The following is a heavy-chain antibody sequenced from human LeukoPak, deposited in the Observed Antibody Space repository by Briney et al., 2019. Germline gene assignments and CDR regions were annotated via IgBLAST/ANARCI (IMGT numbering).Heavy chain of an antibody. V-gene: IGHV3-33*01. CDR1: GFTFSSYG. CDR3: VRDLYDY. Sequence: GGSLRLSCAASGFTFSSYGMHWVRQAPGKGLEWVAVIWSDGSNKYYADSVKDRFTISRDNSKNTLYMQMNSLRDEDTAVYYCVRDLYDYWGQGTLVTVSS. CDR2: IWSDGSNK. J-gene: IGHJ4*02.